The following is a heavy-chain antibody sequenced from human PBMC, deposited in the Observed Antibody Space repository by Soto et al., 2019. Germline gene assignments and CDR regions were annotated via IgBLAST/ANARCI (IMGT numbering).Heavy chain of an antibody. V-gene: IGHV4-30-4*01. CDR1: GGSISSGDFY. CDR2: IYYSGST. CDR3: ARADDFSDSFDY. Sequence: TLSLTCTVSGGSISSGDFYWSWVRQPPGKGLELIGNIYYSGSTYYNPSLRSRAIMSVDTSQNQFSLKLSSLTAADTAVYFCARADDFSDSFDYRGQCARVTVSS. D-gene: IGHD4-17*01. J-gene: IGHJ4*02.